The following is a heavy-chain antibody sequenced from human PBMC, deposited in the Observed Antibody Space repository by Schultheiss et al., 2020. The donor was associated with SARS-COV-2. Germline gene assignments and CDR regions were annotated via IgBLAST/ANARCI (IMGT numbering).Heavy chain of an antibody. CDR3: ARAAVLAGYGMDV. Sequence: GGSLRLSCKGSGYSFTSYWIGWVRQMPGKGLEWMGIIYPGDSDTRYSPSFQGQVTISADKSISTAYLQWSSLKASDTAMYYCARAAVLAGYGMDVWGQGTTVTVSS. CDR1: GYSFTSYW. J-gene: IGHJ6*02. V-gene: IGHV5-51*01. D-gene: IGHD2-8*02. CDR2: IYPGDSDT.